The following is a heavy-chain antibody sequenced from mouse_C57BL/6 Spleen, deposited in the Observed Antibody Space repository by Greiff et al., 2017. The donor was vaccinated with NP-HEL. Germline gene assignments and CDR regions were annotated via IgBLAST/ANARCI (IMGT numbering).Heavy chain of an antibody. Sequence: QVQLQQPGAELVRPGSSVKLSCKASGYTFTSYWMHWVKQRPIQGLEWIGNIDPSDSETHYNQKFKDKATLTVDKSSSTAYMQLSSLTSEDSAVYYCARRGYSNYDAMDYWGQGTSVTVSS. CDR2: IDPSDSET. V-gene: IGHV1-52*01. CDR1: GYTFTSYW. CDR3: ARRGYSNYDAMDY. D-gene: IGHD2-5*01. J-gene: IGHJ4*01.